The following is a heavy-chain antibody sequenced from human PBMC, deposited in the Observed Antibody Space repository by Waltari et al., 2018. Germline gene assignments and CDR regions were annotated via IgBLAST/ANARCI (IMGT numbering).Heavy chain of an antibody. J-gene: IGHJ4*02. CDR3: AREYYDILTGYYTVRYLDY. CDR2: INHSGST. CDR1: GGSFSGYY. V-gene: IGHV4-34*01. Sequence: QVQLQQWGAGLLKPSETLSLTCAVYGGSFSGYYWSWIRQPPGEGLEWIGEINHSGSTNYNPSLKSRVTISVDTSKNQFSLKLSSVTAADTAVYYCAREYYDILTGYYTVRYLDYWGQGTLVTVSS. D-gene: IGHD3-9*01.